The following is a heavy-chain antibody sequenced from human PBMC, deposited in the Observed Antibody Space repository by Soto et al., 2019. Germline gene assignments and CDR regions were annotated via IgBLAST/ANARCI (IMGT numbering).Heavy chain of an antibody. CDR1: EFSFSSYA. CDR3: ATYSRPFDY. V-gene: IGHV3-23*04. Sequence: EVQLVESGGGLVQPGGALRLSCAASEFSFSSYALNWVRQAPGKGLEWVSAISATGTTTYYADSVKGRFTISRDNSNRTLFLQMDSLSPEDTAVYNCATYSRPFDYWGQGTLVTVSS. CDR2: ISATGTTT. J-gene: IGHJ4*02. D-gene: IGHD6-13*01.